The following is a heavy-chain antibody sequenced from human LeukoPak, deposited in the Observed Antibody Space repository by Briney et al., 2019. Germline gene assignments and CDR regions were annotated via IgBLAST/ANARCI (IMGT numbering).Heavy chain of an antibody. J-gene: IGHJ4*02. CDR3: ARASGTGSYILDY. CDR1: GFSFSTCA. V-gene: IGHV3-33*01. D-gene: IGHD1-26*01. Sequence: GGSLRLSCVASGFSFSTCAIHWIRQAPGKGLEWVAIIWSDGTNEKYANSVKGRFTISRDNFENTVYLQMNSLRAEDTAVYYCARASGTGSYILDYWGQGTLLTVSP. CDR2: IWSDGTNE.